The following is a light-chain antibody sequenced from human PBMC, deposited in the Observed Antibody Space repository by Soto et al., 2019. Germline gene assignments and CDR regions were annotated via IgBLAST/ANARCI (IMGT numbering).Light chain of an antibody. CDR2: GAS. CDR3: QQYGSSPRT. J-gene: IGKJ1*01. V-gene: IGKV3-20*01. CDR1: QTIKSTS. Sequence: EIVLTQSPGTLSLSPGERATLSCRASQTIKSTSLAWYQQRPGQAPSLLIYGASSRATGIPDQFSGSGSGTDFTLTISRLEPEDSAVYSCQQYGSSPRTFGQGTKVEI.